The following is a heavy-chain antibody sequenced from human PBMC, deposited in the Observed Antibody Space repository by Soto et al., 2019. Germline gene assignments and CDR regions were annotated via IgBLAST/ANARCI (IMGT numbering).Heavy chain of an antibody. D-gene: IGHD2-15*01. J-gene: IGHJ4*02. Sequence: SETLSLTCTVSGGSISRGAYYWSWIRQPPGKGLEWIGYIYYSGSTYYNPSLKSRGTIPVDTSKHQFSLKLSSVTAADTAVYYCAREGGGYCSGGSCQVDYWGQGTLVTVSS. CDR1: GGSISRGAYY. CDR2: IYYSGST. V-gene: IGHV4-30-4*01. CDR3: AREGGGYCSGGSCQVDY.